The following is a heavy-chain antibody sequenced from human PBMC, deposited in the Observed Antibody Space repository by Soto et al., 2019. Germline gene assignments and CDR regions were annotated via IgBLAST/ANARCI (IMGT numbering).Heavy chain of an antibody. Sequence: GGSLRLSCAASGLVFSSYAMSWVRRAPGKGLEWVSAISGSGTTAYYADSVKGRFIFSRDNPKNTMYLQMNSLRAEDTAVYFCAKTTDGWFSAFEIWGQGTVVTVSS. CDR2: ISGSGTTA. V-gene: IGHV3-23*01. CDR1: GLVFSSYA. CDR3: AKTTDGWFSAFEI. J-gene: IGHJ3*02. D-gene: IGHD6-19*01.